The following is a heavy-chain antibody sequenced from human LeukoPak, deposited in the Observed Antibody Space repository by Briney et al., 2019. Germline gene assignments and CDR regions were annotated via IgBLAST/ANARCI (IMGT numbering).Heavy chain of an antibody. CDR3: ATTGYCSGASCYGEYFQH. J-gene: IGHJ1*01. CDR1: GGSISNYY. V-gene: IGHV4-59*08. CDR2: IYYTGST. D-gene: IGHD2-15*01. Sequence: SETLSLTCTVSGGSISNYYWSWIRQPPGKGLEWICYIYYTGSTNYNPSLKSRVATSVDTSKNQFSLKLSSVTAADTAVYYCATTGYCSGASCYGEYFQHWGQGTLVTVSS.